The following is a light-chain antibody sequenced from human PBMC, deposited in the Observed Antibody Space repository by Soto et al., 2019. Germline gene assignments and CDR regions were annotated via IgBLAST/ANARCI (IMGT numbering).Light chain of an antibody. CDR2: KAS. Sequence: DIQMTQSPSTLYASVGDRVTITCRASQSVATCLAWYQQKPGKAPPLLIYKASSLETGVPSRFSGSGSVTEFTLTISSLQPDDFATYYCQQFYRYPWTFGQGTKVEIK. CDR3: QQFYRYPWT. J-gene: IGKJ1*01. CDR1: QSVATC. V-gene: IGKV1-5*03.